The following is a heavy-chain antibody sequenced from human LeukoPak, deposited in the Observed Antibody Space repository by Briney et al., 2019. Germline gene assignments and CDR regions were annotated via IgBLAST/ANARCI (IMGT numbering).Heavy chain of an antibody. D-gene: IGHD3-3*01. V-gene: IGHV4-59*12. CDR3: AREEIFGVVIDY. Sequence: SETLSLTCIVSGGSISSYYWSWIRQPPGKGLEWIGYIYYSGSTNYNPSLTSRVTISVDTSKNQFSLKLSSVTAADTAVYYCAREEIFGVVIDYWGQGTLVTVSS. J-gene: IGHJ4*02. CDR1: GGSISSYY. CDR2: IYYSGST.